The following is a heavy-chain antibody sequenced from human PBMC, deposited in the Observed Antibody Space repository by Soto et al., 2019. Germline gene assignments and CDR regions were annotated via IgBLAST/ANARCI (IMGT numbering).Heavy chain of an antibody. CDR3: VRDFGSGGDF. D-gene: IGHD3-10*01. V-gene: IGHV3-74*03. CDR1: GFTFSGRW. CDR2: ISNDGTIT. Sequence: EVQLVESGGGLVQPGGSLRLSCAASGFTFSGRWMLWFRQAPGKGPVWVSRISNDGTITTYADSVKGRFTVSRDNAKNMLYLQMNSLRAEDTAVYYCVRDFGSGGDFWGQGTLVTVSS. J-gene: IGHJ4*02.